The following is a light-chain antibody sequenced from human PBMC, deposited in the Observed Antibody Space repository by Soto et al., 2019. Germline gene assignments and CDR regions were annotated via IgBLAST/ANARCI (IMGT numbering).Light chain of an antibody. V-gene: IGKV3-20*01. CDR1: QSVTTQ. Sequence: EMVLSQSPVTLSLSPGESASLXXRASQSVTTQLAWYQQKPGQAPRLXIHGASSRATGVPDRITGSGSGTDFTLSISRLEPEDFAVYYCQQYGGSTRTFGQGTKVVIK. CDR2: GAS. CDR3: QQYGGSTRT. J-gene: IGKJ1*01.